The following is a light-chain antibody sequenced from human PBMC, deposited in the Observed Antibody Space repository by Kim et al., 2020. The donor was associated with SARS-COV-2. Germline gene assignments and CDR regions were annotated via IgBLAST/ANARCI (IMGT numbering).Light chain of an antibody. CDR3: QQYDSFPWT. J-gene: IGKJ1*01. Sequence: ASGGDRVSISCRASQSISGWLAWYQQKPGKAPKLLIYDASSLESGVPSRFSGSGSVTEFTLTISGLQADDFATYYCQQYDSFPWTFGQGTKVDIK. CDR2: DAS. V-gene: IGKV1-5*01. CDR1: QSISGW.